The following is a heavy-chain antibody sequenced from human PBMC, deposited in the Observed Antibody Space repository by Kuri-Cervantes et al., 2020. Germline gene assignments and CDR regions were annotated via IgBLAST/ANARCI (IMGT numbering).Heavy chain of an antibody. CDR3: AKVSSYSSGWWLFDY. J-gene: IGHJ4*02. D-gene: IGHD6-19*01. CDR2: ISDDGNKN. Sequence: GGSLRLSCAASGFTFSSYGMHWVRQAPGKGLEWVAIISDDGNKNSYTDSVRGRITISGDNSKNTLYLQMNSLRAEDTAVYYCAKVSSYSSGWWLFDYWGQGTLVTVSS. CDR1: GFTFSSYG. V-gene: IGHV3-30*18.